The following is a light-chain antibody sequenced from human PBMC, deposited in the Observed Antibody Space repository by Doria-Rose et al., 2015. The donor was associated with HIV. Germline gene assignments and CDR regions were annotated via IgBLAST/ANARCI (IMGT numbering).Light chain of an antibody. Sequence: TQSPATLSVSPRERATLSCRASQGIGSDLAWYQQKPGQAPRLLTYRASSRPTDIPPRFTCGGSGTEFTLTISSLQSEDFAVYFCQQYSQWPPYTFGQGAKLEVE. CDR3: QQYSQWPPYT. J-gene: IGKJ2*01. CDR2: RAS. CDR1: QGIGSD. V-gene: IGKV3-15*01.